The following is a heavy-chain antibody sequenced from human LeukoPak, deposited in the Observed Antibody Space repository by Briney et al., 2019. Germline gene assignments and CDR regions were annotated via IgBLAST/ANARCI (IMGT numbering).Heavy chain of an antibody. D-gene: IGHD6-13*01. J-gene: IGHJ4*02. Sequence: GGSLRLSCAASEFTFSSYGMHWVRQAPGKGLEWVTVISYDGSNKYYADSVKGRFTISRDNSKNTLYLQMNSLRAEDTAVYYCAKDVGPGIAAAGTFLGFDYWGQGTLVTVSS. V-gene: IGHV3-30*18. CDR3: AKDVGPGIAAAGTFLGFDY. CDR1: EFTFSSYG. CDR2: ISYDGSNK.